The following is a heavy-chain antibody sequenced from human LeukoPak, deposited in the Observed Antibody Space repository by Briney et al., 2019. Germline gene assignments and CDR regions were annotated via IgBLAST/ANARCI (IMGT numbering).Heavy chain of an antibody. CDR2: INQDGRTK. V-gene: IGHV3-7*01. D-gene: IGHD1-1*01. CDR3: ATNSGKRFDF. CDR1: GFTFSSYW. J-gene: IGHJ4*02. Sequence: GGSLRLSRAASGFTFSSYWMSWVRQAPGEGLQYLANINQDGRTKYYMDSVKGRFTISRDNAKNSLYLQMDSLRVEDTAVYYCATNSGKRFDFWGQGTLVTVSS.